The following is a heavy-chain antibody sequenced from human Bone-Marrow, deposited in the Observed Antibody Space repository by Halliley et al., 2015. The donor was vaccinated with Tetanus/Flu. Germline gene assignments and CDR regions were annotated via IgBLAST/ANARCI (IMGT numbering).Heavy chain of an antibody. Sequence: LVGVSRIDSDGSDTIYADSVKGRFTISRDNAKNTLFLQMNSLRGEDTAVYYCARGGSYHAFDIWGQGTMVTVSS. V-gene: IGHV3-74*01. CDR3: ARGGSYHAFDI. D-gene: IGHD3-10*01. J-gene: IGHJ3*02. CDR2: IDSDGSDT.